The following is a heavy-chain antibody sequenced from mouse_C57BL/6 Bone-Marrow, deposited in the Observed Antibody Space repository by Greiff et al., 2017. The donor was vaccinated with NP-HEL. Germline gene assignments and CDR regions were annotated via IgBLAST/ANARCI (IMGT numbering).Heavy chain of an antibody. CDR1: GFNIQDDY. V-gene: IGHV14-4*01. D-gene: IGHD4-1*01. CDR3: TTMGRYFDY. J-gene: IGHJ2*01. CDR2: IDPENGDT. Sequence: DVKLVESGAELVRPGASVKLSCTASGFNIQDDYMHWVKQRPEQGLEWIGWIDPENGDTEYASKFQGKATITADTSSNTAYLQLSSLTSEDTAVYYCTTMGRYFDYWGQGTTLTVSS.